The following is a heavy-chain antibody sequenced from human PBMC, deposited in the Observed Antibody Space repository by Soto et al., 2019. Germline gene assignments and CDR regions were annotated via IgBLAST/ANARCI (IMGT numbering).Heavy chain of an antibody. CDR1: GFTFSSYG. V-gene: IGHV3-30*18. CDR3: AKGGGAENGWFLDH. J-gene: IGHJ4*02. CDR2: ISYNGGEK. D-gene: IGHD6-19*01. Sequence: GGSLRFSCAVSGFTFSSYGMLWVRQAPGKGLEWVAVISYNGGEKNYLDSVKGRFTISRDNSKNTLYLEMNSLRPDDTALYYCAKGGGAENGWFLDHWGQGTVVTVSS.